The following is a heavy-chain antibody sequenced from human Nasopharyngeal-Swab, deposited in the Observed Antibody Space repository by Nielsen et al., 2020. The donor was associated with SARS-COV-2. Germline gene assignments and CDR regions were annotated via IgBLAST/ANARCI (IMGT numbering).Heavy chain of an antibody. CDR1: GGSISSGSYY. J-gene: IGHJ5*02. CDR3: ARDYGLRYFDWLRGGFDP. D-gene: IGHD3-9*01. CDR2: IYTSGST. Sequence: LRLSCTVSGGSISSGSYYWSWLRQPAGKGLEWIGRIYTSGSTNYDPSLKSRVTISVDTSKNQFSLKLSSVTAADTAVYYCARDYGLRYFDWLRGGFDPWGQGTLVTVSS. V-gene: IGHV4-61*02.